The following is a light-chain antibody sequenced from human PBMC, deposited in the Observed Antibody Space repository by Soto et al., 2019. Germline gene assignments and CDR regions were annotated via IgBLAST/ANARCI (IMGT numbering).Light chain of an antibody. Sequence: IVMTQFPATLSVSPGERATLSCRASQSVSTNLAWYQHKPGQAPRLLIHGASARATGIPARFSGSGSGTEFTLTISNLQSEDFAVYYCQQYINWPPWTFGQGTKVEIK. V-gene: IGKV3-15*01. CDR3: QQYINWPPWT. CDR2: GAS. J-gene: IGKJ1*01. CDR1: QSVSTN.